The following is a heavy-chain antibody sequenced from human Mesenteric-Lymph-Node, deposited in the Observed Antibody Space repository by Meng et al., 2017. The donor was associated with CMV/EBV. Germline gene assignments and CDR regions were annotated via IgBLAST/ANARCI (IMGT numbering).Heavy chain of an antibody. D-gene: IGHD3-22*01. Sequence: QRLRRGSGSGPVKASEAMSITCTVFGGSISSSSYYWGGMRQPPGKGLEGIGSIYYSGSTYYNPSLTSRVTISVDTSKNHSSLELSSVTAADTAGYYCARDGDYYDSSGYNPFDYCGQGTLVTVSS. CDR2: IYYSGST. CDR1: GGSISSSSYY. CDR3: ARDGDYYDSSGYNPFDY. J-gene: IGHJ4*02. V-gene: IGHV4-39*07.